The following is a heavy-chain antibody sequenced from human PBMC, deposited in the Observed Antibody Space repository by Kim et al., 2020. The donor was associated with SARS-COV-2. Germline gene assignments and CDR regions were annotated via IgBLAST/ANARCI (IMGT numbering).Heavy chain of an antibody. Sequence: SETLSLTCTVSGGSISSYYWSWIRQPPGKGLEWIGYIYYSGSTNYNPSLKSRVTISVDTSKNQFSLKLSSVTAADTAVYYCARSSTWVKAVDWFDPWGQGTLVTVSS. CDR1: GGSISSYY. V-gene: IGHV4-59*01. D-gene: IGHD2-2*01. CDR3: ARSSTWVKAVDWFDP. J-gene: IGHJ5*02. CDR2: IYYSGST.